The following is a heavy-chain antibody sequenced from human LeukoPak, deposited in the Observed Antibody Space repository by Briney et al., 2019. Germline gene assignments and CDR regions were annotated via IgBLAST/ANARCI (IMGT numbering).Heavy chain of an antibody. CDR2: IYHSGST. J-gene: IGHJ3*02. D-gene: IGHD3-22*01. V-gene: IGHV4-4*02. CDR3: ARAGYYDSSGYYFGHDAFDI. Sequence: SETLSLTCAVSGGSISSNNWWSWVRQPPGKGLEWIGEIYHSGSTNYNPSLKSRVTISVDTSKNQFSLKLSSVTAADTAVYYCARAGYYDSSGYYFGHDAFDIWGQGTMVTVSS. CDR1: GGSISSNNW.